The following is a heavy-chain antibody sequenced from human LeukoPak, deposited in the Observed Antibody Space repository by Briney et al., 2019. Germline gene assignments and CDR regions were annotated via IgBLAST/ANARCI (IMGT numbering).Heavy chain of an antibody. D-gene: IGHD2-2*01. V-gene: IGHV4-39*01. J-gene: IGHJ5*02. CDR1: GGSISSSPYY. CDR3: ARHYLSDGILSTFDP. CDR2: IYYRGIT. Sequence: SATLSLTCTVSGGSISSSPYYRGWIRQPPGKGLAWIGTIYYRGITYSNPSLNSRVTISLDTSKNQFSLRLRSVTAADTALYYCARHYLSDGILSTFDPWGQGTLVTVSS.